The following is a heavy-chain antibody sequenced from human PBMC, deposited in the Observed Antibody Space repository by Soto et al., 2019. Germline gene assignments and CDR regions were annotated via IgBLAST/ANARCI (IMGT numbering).Heavy chain of an antibody. D-gene: IGHD3-10*01. CDR3: ARSINP. V-gene: IGHV4-59*06. Sequence: SETLSLTCTVSGGSIRSYYWSWLRQPPGKGLEWIGYIYYSGSTYYNPSLKSRVTISVDTSKNQFSLKLSSVTAADTAVYYCARSINPWGQGTLVTVSS. CDR1: GGSIRSYY. CDR2: IYYSGST. J-gene: IGHJ5*02.